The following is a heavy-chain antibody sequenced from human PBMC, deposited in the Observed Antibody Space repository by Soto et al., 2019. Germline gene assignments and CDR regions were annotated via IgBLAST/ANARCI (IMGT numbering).Heavy chain of an antibody. V-gene: IGHV1-18*01. D-gene: IGHD2-2*01. CDR1: GYTFTSYG. J-gene: IGHJ6*03. CDR2: ISAYNGNT. CDR3: ARDDIVVVPAAIHYYYMDV. Sequence: ASVKVSCKASGYTFTSYGISWVRQAPGQGLEWMGWISAYNGNTNYAQKLQGRVTMTTDTSTSTAYMELRSLRSDDTAVYYCARDDIVVVPAAIHYYYMDVWGKGTTVTVSS.